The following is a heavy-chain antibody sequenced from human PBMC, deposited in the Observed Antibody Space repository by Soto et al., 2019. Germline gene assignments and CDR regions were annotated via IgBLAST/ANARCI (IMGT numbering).Heavy chain of an antibody. CDR1: GWSFSGYD. J-gene: IGHJ6*02. Sequence: SATPSLTCSVYGWSFSGYDWSWIRQPPGKGLEWIGEINHSGSTNYNPSLKSRVTISVDTSKNQFSLKLSSVTAADTAVYYCAWAHRWSDQSYGMDVAGQATTLTV. V-gene: IGHV4-34*01. D-gene: IGHD2-15*01. CDR3: AWAHRWSDQSYGMDV. CDR2: INHSGST.